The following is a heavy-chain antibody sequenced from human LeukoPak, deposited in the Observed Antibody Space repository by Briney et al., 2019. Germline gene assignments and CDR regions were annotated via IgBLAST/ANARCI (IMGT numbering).Heavy chain of an antibody. CDR2: IAYDGSDE. CDR1: GFTFGSFG. CDR3: ARDVMAVAGTLGFDC. V-gene: IGHV3-30*04. J-gene: IGHJ4*02. D-gene: IGHD6-19*01. Sequence: GGSLRLSCVAYGFTFGSFGMHWVRQAPGKGLDWVAVIAYDGSDENYAVSMKGRFTISRDNFKNTLYLQMNSLGPEDTAMYYCARDVMAVAGTLGFDCWGQGALVTVSS.